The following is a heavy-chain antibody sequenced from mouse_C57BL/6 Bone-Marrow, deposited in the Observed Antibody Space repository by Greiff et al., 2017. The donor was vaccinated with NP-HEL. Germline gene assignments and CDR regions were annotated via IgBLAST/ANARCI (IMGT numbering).Heavy chain of an antibody. J-gene: IGHJ2*01. CDR1: GYTFTDYY. D-gene: IGHD2-3*01. V-gene: IGHV1-26*01. Sequence: VQLQQSGPELVKPGASVKISCKASGYTFTDYYMNWVKQSHGKSLEWIGDINPNNGGTSYNQKFKGKATLTVDKSSSTAYMELRSLTSEDSAVYYCARYDGYYEDFDYWGQGTTLTVSS. CDR2: INPNNGGT. CDR3: ARYDGYYEDFDY.